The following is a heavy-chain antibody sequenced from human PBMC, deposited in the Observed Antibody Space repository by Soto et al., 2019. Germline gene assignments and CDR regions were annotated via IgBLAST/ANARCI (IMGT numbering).Heavy chain of an antibody. CDR3: AKKGSATGDHPNWYFDL. D-gene: IGHD7-27*01. Sequence: PGGALRLSCVASEFTFRSFAMAWVRQGPGLGLEWVSTIVDSGGSTFYADSVKGRFIISRDNSRNTLYLQMNSLSVDDTAVYFCAKKGSATGDHPNWYFDLWGRGTLVTVSS. V-gene: IGHV3-23*01. CDR2: IVDSGGST. J-gene: IGHJ2*01. CDR1: EFTFRSFA.